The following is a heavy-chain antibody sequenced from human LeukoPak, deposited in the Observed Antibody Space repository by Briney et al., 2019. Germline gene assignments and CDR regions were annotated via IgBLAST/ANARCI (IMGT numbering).Heavy chain of an antibody. V-gene: IGHV3-30*18. Sequence: GESLRLSCVASGFTFSNYGMHWVRQAPGKGLEWVAVISYDGSNKYYADSVEGRFTISRDNSKNTLYLQMNSLRVEDTAVYYCTKGVLGGTQSVSAGLDSWGQGTPVTVSS. CDR1: GFTFSNYG. CDR2: ISYDGSNK. J-gene: IGHJ4*02. D-gene: IGHD3-16*01. CDR3: TKGVLGGTQSVSAGLDS.